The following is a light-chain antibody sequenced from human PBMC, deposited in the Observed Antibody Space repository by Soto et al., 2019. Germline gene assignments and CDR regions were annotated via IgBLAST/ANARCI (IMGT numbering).Light chain of an antibody. Sequence: VLTQSPGTLSLSPGERATLSCRASQSVASTYIAWYQQKPGQPPRLLIYTASSRATGVPDRFRGSGSGTDFTLTISRLEPEDVAVYYCHQYGPSPLTFGGGTKVEIK. V-gene: IGKV3-20*01. CDR3: HQYGPSPLT. J-gene: IGKJ4*01. CDR2: TAS. CDR1: QSVASTY.